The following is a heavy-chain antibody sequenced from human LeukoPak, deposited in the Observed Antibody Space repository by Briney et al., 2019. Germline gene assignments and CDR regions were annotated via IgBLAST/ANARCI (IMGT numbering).Heavy chain of an antibody. CDR2: IKHDGSEK. CDR1: GFIFSKYW. V-gene: IGHV3-7*01. D-gene: IGHD2-15*01. CDR3: ARDSLRYCSGDSCYYNY. Sequence: GGSLRLSCVASGFIFSKYWMTWVRQAPGKGLEWVANIKHDGSEKYYVDSVKGRFTISRDNAKNSLYLQMNSLRAEDTAVYSCARDSLRYCSGDSCYYNYWGQGTLVTVSS. J-gene: IGHJ4*02.